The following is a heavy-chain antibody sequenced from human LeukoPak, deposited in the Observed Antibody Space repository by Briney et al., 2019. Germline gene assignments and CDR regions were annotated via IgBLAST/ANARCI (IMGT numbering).Heavy chain of an antibody. CDR2: INSDGSST. V-gene: IGHV3-74*01. D-gene: IGHD4-17*01. CDR3: AKGLNDYGDYVSYFDY. J-gene: IGHJ4*02. CDR1: GFTFSSYW. Sequence: GGSLRLSCAASGFTFSSYWMHWVRQAPGKGLVWVSRINSDGSSTSYADSVKGRFTISRDNAKNTLYLQMNSLRAEDTAVYYCAKGLNDYGDYVSYFDYWGQGTLVTVSS.